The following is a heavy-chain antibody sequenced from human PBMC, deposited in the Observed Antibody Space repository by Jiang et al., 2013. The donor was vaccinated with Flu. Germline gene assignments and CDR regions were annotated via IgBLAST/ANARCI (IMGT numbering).Heavy chain of an antibody. Sequence: GLVKPSGTLSLTCAVSGDSISTSNWWSWVRQSPGKGLEWIGEIFHSGTTRPNPSLKSRVTILVDKSKNQFSLKLYSVTAADTAVYYCARGYYGSGNGLDVWGQGTTVTVFS. D-gene: IGHD3-22*01. CDR2: IFHSGTT. V-gene: IGHV4-4*02. J-gene: IGHJ6*02. CDR1: GDSISTSNW. CDR3: ARGYYGSGNGLDV.